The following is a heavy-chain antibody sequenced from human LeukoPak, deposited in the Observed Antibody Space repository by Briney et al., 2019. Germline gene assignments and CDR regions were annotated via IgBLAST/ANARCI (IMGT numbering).Heavy chain of an antibody. D-gene: IGHD6-6*01. CDR3: ARGSSSPNSPFDY. J-gene: IGHJ4*02. CDR1: GYTFTGYY. V-gene: IGHV1-69*04. CDR2: LIPILDIA. Sequence: ASVKVSCKASGYTFTGYYMHWARQAPGQGLEWMGRLIPILDIANYAQKFQGRVTITADKSTTTADMELSSLRSEDTAVYYCARGSSSPNSPFDYWGQGTLVTVSS.